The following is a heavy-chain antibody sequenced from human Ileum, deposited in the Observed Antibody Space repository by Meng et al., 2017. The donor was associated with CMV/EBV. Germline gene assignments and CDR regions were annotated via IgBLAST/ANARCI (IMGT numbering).Heavy chain of an antibody. J-gene: IGHJ3*02. CDR3: ARDPFIKAFDI. V-gene: IGHV3-7*01. CDR1: GFTFSNYW. Sequence: GGSLRLSCAASGFTFSNYWMTWLRQAPGRGLELVAHIKEDGSEKYFVGSVKGRFIISRDNAKNSLYLQMNSLRAEDTAVYYCARDPFIKAFDIWGQGTMVTVSS. CDR2: IKEDGSEK.